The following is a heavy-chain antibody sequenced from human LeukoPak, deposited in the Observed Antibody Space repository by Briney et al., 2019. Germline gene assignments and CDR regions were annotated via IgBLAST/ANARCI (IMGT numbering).Heavy chain of an antibody. D-gene: IGHD3-3*01. CDR2: ISHRGRT. V-gene: IGHV4-34*01. CDR3: ARVRLRFLGPFDY. CDR1: GGSVRGYY. Sequence: PETLSLTCAVYGGSVRGYYWSWIRQPPEKGLEWIGQISHRGRTHYTPSLQSRVTMSVDTSKNQFVLNLNSVAAADTAGYYCARVRLRFLGPFDYWGQGMLVGVSS. J-gene: IGHJ4*02.